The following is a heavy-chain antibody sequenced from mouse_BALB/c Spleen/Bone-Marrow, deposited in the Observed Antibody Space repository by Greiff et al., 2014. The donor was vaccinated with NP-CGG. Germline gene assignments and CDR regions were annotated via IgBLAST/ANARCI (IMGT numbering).Heavy chain of an antibody. CDR3: ARLGIRRFDY. V-gene: IGHV1-9*01. J-gene: IGHJ2*01. CDR1: GYRFNSYW. D-gene: IGHD3-1*01. Sequence: QVQLKESGADLMKPGASVKISCKATGYRFNSYWIEWVKQRPGHGLEWIGEILPGSGSTNFNEKFKGKATFTAYTSSNTAYMQISSLTSEDSAVYYCARLGIRRFDYWGQGTTLTVSS. CDR2: ILPGSGST.